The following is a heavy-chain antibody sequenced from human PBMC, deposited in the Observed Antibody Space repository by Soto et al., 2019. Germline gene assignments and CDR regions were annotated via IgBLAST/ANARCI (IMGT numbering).Heavy chain of an antibody. J-gene: IGHJ5*02. CDR1: GGTFSSYT. CDR3: ATEGTSHTFYLRS. D-gene: IGHD2-2*01. Sequence: RVSVTVSCKASGGTFSSYTISWVRQAPGQGLEWMGRIIPILGIANYAQKFQGRVTITADKSTSTAYMELSSLRSEDTAVYYCATEGTSHTFYLRSWGQGTLVTVSS. CDR2: IIPILGIA. V-gene: IGHV1-69*02.